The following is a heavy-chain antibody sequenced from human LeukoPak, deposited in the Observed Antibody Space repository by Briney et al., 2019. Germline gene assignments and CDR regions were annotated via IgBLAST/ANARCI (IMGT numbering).Heavy chain of an antibody. Sequence: GGSLRLSCAASGFTFSSYAMSWVRQAPGKGLEWVANIKQDGSEKYYVDSVKGRFTISRDNAKNSLYLQMNSPRAEDTAVYYCARGTKGYCSSTSCYTPPPDYWGQGTLVTVSS. D-gene: IGHD2-2*02. CDR1: GFTFSSYA. V-gene: IGHV3-7*01. CDR2: IKQDGSEK. J-gene: IGHJ4*02. CDR3: ARGTKGYCSSTSCYTPPPDY.